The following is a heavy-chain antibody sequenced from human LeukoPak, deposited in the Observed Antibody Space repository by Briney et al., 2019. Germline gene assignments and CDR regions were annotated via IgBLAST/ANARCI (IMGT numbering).Heavy chain of an antibody. V-gene: IGHV3-23*01. CDR3: AREGSSGWYRGSYYYYGMDV. J-gene: IGHJ6*02. Sequence: PGGSLRLSCAASGFTFSSYAMSWFRQAPGKGLEWVSAISGSGGSTYYADSVKGRFTISRDNSKNTLYLQMNSLRAEDTAVYYCAREGSSGWYRGSYYYYGMDVWGQGTTVTVSS. D-gene: IGHD6-19*01. CDR1: GFTFSSYA. CDR2: ISGSGGST.